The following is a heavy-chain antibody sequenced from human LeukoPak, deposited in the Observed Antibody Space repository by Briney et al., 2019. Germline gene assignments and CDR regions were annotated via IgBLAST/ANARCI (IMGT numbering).Heavy chain of an antibody. J-gene: IGHJ4*02. D-gene: IGHD2-2*01. V-gene: IGHV3-23*01. CDR3: AKDWAVVVPAAWVGLDY. CDR2: VSGSGGFT. Sequence: GGPLSLSCSVSGFPFNDYAMTWVRQAPGKGREWVAGVSGSGGFTDYADFVKGWFTISRDKSKNKLYLQMNSLRAEDTAMYYCAKDWAVVVPAAWVGLDYWGQGTLVTVSS. CDR1: GFPFNDYA.